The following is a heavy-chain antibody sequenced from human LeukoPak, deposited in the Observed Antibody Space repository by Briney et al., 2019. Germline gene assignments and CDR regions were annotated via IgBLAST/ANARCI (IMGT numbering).Heavy chain of an antibody. D-gene: IGHD7-27*01. Sequence: SETLSLTCTVSGGSISSSSYYWGWIRQPPGKGLEWIGSIYYSGSTYYNPSLKSRVTISVDKSKNQFSLKLSSVTAADTAVYYCARRLTGDWYYYYYMDVWGKGATVTVSS. CDR2: IYYSGST. J-gene: IGHJ6*03. V-gene: IGHV4-39*07. CDR3: ARRLTGDWYYYYYMDV. CDR1: GGSISSSSYY.